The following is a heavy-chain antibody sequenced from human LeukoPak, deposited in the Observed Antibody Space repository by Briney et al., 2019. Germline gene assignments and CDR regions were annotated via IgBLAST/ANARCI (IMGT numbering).Heavy chain of an antibody. V-gene: IGHV3-49*03. J-gene: IGHJ4*02. Sequence: GRSLRLSCTPSGFTFGDYAMSWFRQAPGKGLGWVGFIRSIASGGTTAYAASVKDRLTISRDDSKSIAYLQMNSLKTDDTALYYCARGHSAYDPFDYWGQGTLVTVSS. CDR1: GFTFGDYA. CDR3: ARGHSAYDPFDY. CDR2: IRSIASGGTT. D-gene: IGHD5-12*01.